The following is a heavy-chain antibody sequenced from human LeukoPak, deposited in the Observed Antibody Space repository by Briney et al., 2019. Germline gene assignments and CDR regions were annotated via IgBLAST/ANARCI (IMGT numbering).Heavy chain of an antibody. CDR3: ARADGSGSYYIYY. D-gene: IGHD3-10*01. CDR2: INVSGGST. V-gene: IGHV1-46*01. Sequence: ASVKVSCKASGYTFTSYYMHWVRQAPGQGLEWMGIINVSGGSTTYAQKFQGRVTMTRDMSTSTVYMELSSLRFEDTAVYYCARADGSGSYYIYYWGQGTLVTVSS. CDR1: GYTFTSYY. J-gene: IGHJ4*02.